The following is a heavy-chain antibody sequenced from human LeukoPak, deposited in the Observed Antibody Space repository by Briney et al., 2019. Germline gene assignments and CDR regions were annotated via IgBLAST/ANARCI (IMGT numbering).Heavy chain of an antibody. D-gene: IGHD6-13*01. CDR2: ASGSGGST. CDR3: AKAGYSSSWYYAFDI. CDR1: AFTCSSYD. V-gene: IGHV3-23*01. Sequence: AGSLRLSCAATAFTCSSYDMSWVPQAPGKELEWVSAASGSGGSTYYADSVKGRFTISRDNSKNTLYLQMNSLRAEDTAVYYCAKAGYSSSWYYAFDIWGQGTMVTVSS. J-gene: IGHJ3*02.